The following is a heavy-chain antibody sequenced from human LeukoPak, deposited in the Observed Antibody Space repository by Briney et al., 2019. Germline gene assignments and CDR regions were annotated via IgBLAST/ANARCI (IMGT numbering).Heavy chain of an antibody. CDR1: GFTVSSNY. D-gene: IGHD6-19*01. CDR2: IYSGGST. Sequence: GGSLRLSCAASGFTVSSNYMSWVRQAPGKGLEWVSVIYSGGSTYYADSVKGGFTISRDNSKNTLYLQMNSLRAEDTAVYYCAREGSGWYVPGSYGMDVWGQGTTVTVSS. J-gene: IGHJ6*02. CDR3: AREGSGWYVPGSYGMDV. V-gene: IGHV3-66*01.